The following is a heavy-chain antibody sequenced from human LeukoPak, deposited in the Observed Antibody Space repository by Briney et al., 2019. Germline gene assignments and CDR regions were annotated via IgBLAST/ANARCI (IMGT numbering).Heavy chain of an antibody. CDR1: GGTFSSYA. Sequence: SVKVSCKASGGTFSSYAISWVRQAPGQGLEWMGGIIPIFGTANYAQKFQGRVTITADESTSTAYMELSSLRSEDTAVYYCARDLRDIVVVPAAPPGSYYYGMDVWGQGTTVTVSS. J-gene: IGHJ6*02. V-gene: IGHV1-69*13. CDR3: ARDLRDIVVVPAAPPGSYYYGMDV. CDR2: IIPIFGTA. D-gene: IGHD2-2*01.